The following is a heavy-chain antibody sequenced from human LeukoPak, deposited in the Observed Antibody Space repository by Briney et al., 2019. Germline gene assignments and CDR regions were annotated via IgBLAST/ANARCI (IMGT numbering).Heavy chain of an antibody. CDR2: INHSGST. J-gene: IGHJ5*02. Sequence: SETLSLTCTVSGGSISSFYWSWIRQPPGKGLEWIGEINHSGSTNYNPSLKSRVTISVDTSKNQFSLKLSSVTAADTAVYYCARLRCGDCYPNWFDPWGQGTLVTVSS. CDR3: ARLRCGDCYPNWFDP. D-gene: IGHD2-21*02. CDR1: GGSISSFY. V-gene: IGHV4-34*01.